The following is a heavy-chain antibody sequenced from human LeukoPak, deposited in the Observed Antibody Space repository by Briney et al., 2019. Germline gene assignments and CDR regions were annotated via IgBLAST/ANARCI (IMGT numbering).Heavy chain of an antibody. V-gene: IGHV1-69*13. D-gene: IGHD2-2*01. CDR1: GGIFSNSA. Sequence: ASVKGSCKVSGGIFSNSAISWVRHDPGQGLEYMGGIIPMFGTTNYARRFQGRLTITADESTSTTYMELSSLRSEDTAVYYCARDLADIVVDPPAMPYYFDYWGQGTVVTVSS. J-gene: IGHJ4*02. CDR3: ARDLADIVVDPPAMPYYFDY. CDR2: IIPMFGTT.